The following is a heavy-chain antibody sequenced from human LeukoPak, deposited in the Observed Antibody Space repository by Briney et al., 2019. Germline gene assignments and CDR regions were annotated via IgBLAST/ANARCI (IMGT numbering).Heavy chain of an antibody. CDR3: ARDLSITMIGNWYFDL. J-gene: IGHJ2*01. Sequence: GGSLRLSCAASGFTFSSYSMNWVRQAPGKGLEWVSSISSSSSYTYYADSVKGRFTISRDNAKNSLYLQMNSLRAEDTAVYYCARDLSITMIGNWYFDLWGRGTLVTVSS. CDR1: GFTFSSYS. D-gene: IGHD3-22*01. CDR2: ISSSSSYT. V-gene: IGHV3-21*01.